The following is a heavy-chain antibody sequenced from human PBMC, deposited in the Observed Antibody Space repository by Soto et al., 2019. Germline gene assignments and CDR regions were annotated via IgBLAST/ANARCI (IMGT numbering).Heavy chain of an antibody. Sequence: LRLSCAASGFTFSSYAMSWVRQAPGKGLEWVSAISGSGGSTYYADSVKGRFTISRDNSKNTLYLQMNSLRAEDTAVYYCAKAKQWLVASTTAGLFDYWGQGTLVTVSS. CDR3: AKAKQWLVASTTAGLFDY. V-gene: IGHV3-23*01. CDR1: GFTFSSYA. J-gene: IGHJ4*02. D-gene: IGHD6-19*01. CDR2: ISGSGGST.